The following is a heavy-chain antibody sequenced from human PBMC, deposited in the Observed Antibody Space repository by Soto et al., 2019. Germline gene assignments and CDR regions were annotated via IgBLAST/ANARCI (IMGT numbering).Heavy chain of an antibody. D-gene: IGHD3-22*01. V-gene: IGHV1-69*13. J-gene: IGHJ4*02. CDR2: IIPILNTA. Sequence: SVKVSCKASGDTLSTYGLTWLRQAPGQGLEWVGGIIPILNTANSAQKLQGRVTIPVDEFTSTGYMELNSLRSEATAVYFCARNRYYYDKNAYFQNIDYWGQGTLVTVS. CDR1: GDTLSTYG. CDR3: ARNRYYYDKNAYFQNIDY.